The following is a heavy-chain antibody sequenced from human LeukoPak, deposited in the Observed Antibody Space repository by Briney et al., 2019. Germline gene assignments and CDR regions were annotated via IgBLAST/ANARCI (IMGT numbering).Heavy chain of an antibody. CDR1: GGSFSGYY. D-gene: IGHD5-12*01. J-gene: IGHJ5*02. CDR3: ARDRSGLLLGRPFDP. V-gene: IGHV4-34*01. Sequence: PSETLSLTCAVYGGSFSGYYWSWIRQPPGKGLEWIGEINHSGSTNYNPSLKSRVTISVDTSKNQFSLKLSSVTAADTAVYYCARDRSGLLLGRPFDPWGQGTLVTVSS. CDR2: INHSGST.